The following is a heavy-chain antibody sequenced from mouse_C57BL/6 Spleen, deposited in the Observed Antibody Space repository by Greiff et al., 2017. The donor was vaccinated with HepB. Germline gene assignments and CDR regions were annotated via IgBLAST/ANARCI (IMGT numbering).Heavy chain of an antibody. J-gene: IGHJ4*01. D-gene: IGHD2-3*01. CDR2: FTMYSDAT. V-gene: IGHV1-49*01. Sequence: LQQSGAELVRPGSSVKLSCKDSYFAFMASAMHWVKQRPGHGLEWIGSFTMYSDATDYSENFKGKATLTANTSSSTAYMELSSLTSEDSAVYYCAYGYYYDHYAMDYWGQGTSVTVSS. CDR3: AYGYYYDHYAMDY. CDR1: YFAFMASA.